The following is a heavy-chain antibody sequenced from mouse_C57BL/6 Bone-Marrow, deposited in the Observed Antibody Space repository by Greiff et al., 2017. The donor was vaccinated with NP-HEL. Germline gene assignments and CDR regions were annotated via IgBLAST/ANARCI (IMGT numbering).Heavy chain of an antibody. CDR1: GFTFSDYG. D-gene: IGHD1-1*01. CDR3: ARRYYYGSSYYWYFDV. J-gene: IGHJ1*03. CDR2: ISNLAYSI. Sequence: VQLKESGGGLVQPGGSLKLSCAASGFTFSDYGMAWVRQAPRKGPEWVAFISNLAYSIYYADTVTGRFTISRENAKNTLYLEMSSLRSKDTAMYYCARRYYYGSSYYWYFDVWGTGTTVTVSS. V-gene: IGHV5-15*01.